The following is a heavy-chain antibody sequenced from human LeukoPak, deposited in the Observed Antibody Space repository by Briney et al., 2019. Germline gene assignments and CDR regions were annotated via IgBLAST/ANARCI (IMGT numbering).Heavy chain of an antibody. D-gene: IGHD3/OR15-3a*01. J-gene: IGHJ4*02. Sequence: PGGSLRLSCAASGFSFSTHTMNWVRQAPGKGLEWVSSISASSSDIYYADSVKGRFTISRDNAKNSVYLQMDSLRADDTAVFYCASNFWTRRNIDYWSQGTLVTVSS. CDR3: ASNFWTRRNIDY. V-gene: IGHV3-21*01. CDR1: GFSFSTHT. CDR2: ISASSSDI.